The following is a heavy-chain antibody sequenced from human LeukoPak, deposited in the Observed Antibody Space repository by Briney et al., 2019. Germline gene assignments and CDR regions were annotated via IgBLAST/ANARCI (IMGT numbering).Heavy chain of an antibody. CDR2: ISSSSSYI. J-gene: IGHJ4*02. CDR3: ARDDSSGYPNFGY. CDR1: GFTFSSYS. Sequence: KPGGSLRLSCAASGFTFSSYSMNWVRQAPGKGLEWVSSISSSSSYIYYADSVKGRFTISRDNAKNSLYLQMNSLRAEDTAVYYCARDDSSGYPNFGYWGQGTLVTVSS. D-gene: IGHD3-22*01. V-gene: IGHV3-21*01.